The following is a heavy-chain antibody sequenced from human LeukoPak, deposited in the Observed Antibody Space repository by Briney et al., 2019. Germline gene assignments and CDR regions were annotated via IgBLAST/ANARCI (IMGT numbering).Heavy chain of an antibody. D-gene: IGHD6-13*01. Sequence: PSETLSLTCTVSGGSISSGSYYWSWIRQPPGKGLEWIGEINHSGSTNYNPSLKSRVTISVDTSKNQFSLKLSSVTAADTAVYYCARARPRYSSSWYGRGNWFDPWGQGTLVTVSS. CDR2: INHSGST. CDR3: ARARPRYSSSWYGRGNWFDP. V-gene: IGHV4-39*07. CDR1: GGSISSGSYY. J-gene: IGHJ5*02.